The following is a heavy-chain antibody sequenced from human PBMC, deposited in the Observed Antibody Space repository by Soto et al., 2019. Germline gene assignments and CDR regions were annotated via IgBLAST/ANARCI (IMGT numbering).Heavy chain of an antibody. Sequence: GGSLRLSCAASGFTFSGSAMHWVRQASGKGLEWVGRIRSKANSYATAYAASVKGRFTISRDDSKNTAYLQMNSLKTEDTAVYYCASYRGAFYFDSWGQGIQVTVSS. J-gene: IGHJ4*02. CDR2: IRSKANSYAT. V-gene: IGHV3-73*01. CDR1: GFTFSGSA. CDR3: ASYRGAFYFDS. D-gene: IGHD1-26*01.